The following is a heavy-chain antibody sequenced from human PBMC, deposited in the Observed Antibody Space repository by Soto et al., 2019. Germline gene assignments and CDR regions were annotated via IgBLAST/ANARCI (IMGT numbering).Heavy chain of an antibody. J-gene: IGHJ4*02. Sequence: QLQLQESGPGLVKPSETLSLTCTVSGGSISSSSYYWGWIRQPPGKGLEWIGSIYYSGSTYYIPSRKGRVTISVDTSKDQCSLKLSTVTAADTAVYHCATDTAMVQFDYWGQGTLVTVSS. D-gene: IGHD5-18*01. V-gene: IGHV4-39*01. CDR3: ATDTAMVQFDY. CDR2: IYYSGST. CDR1: GGSISSSSYY.